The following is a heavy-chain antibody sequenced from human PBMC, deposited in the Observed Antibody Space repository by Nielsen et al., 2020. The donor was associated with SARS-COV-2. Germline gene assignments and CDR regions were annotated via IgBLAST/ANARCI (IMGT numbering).Heavy chain of an antibody. Sequence: GGSLRLSCAASGFTFSDYYMNWIRQAPGKGLEWVSFISFSGSETDYADSVRGRFTISRDNSKNTLYLQMNSLRGEDTAVYYCARESGVGELLGVSFDYWGQGTLVTVSS. J-gene: IGHJ4*02. CDR3: ARESGVGELLGVSFDY. V-gene: IGHV3-11*06. CDR1: GFTFSDYY. D-gene: IGHD3-10*01. CDR2: ISFSGSET.